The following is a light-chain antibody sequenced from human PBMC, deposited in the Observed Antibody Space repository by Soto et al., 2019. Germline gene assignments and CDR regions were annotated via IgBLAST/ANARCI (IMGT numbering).Light chain of an antibody. CDR2: DAS. V-gene: IGKV1-33*01. CDR1: QDINKN. Sequence: DIQMTQSPSSLSASVGDRVTITCQASQDINKNLIWYQQKPGKAPKLLIYDASDLETGVPSRFSGSGSGTEFTLTISSLQPDDFATYYCQQYNHYSGLTFGGGTKVDIK. J-gene: IGKJ4*01. CDR3: QQYNHYSGLT.